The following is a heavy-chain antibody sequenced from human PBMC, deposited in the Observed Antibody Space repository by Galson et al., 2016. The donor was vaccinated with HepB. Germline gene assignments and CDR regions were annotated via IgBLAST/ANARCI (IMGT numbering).Heavy chain of an antibody. Sequence: SVKVSCKASGYTFNNYGISWVRQAPGQGLEWMGWISNYNDNIKYAHKYQGRVTMTTDTSTSTAYMELRSLRSDDTAVYYCARDEWGAGSYYTNDFGMDVWGQGTRVTVSS. J-gene: IGHJ6*02. CDR3: ARDEWGAGSYYTNDFGMDV. V-gene: IGHV1-18*01. D-gene: IGHD3-10*01. CDR2: ISNYNDNI. CDR1: GYTFNNYG.